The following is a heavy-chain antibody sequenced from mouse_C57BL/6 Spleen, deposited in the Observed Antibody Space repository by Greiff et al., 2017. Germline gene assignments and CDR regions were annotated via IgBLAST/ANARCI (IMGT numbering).Heavy chain of an antibody. CDR3: TRDGALYFDY. J-gene: IGHJ2*01. D-gene: IGHD2-3*01. V-gene: IGHV5-9-1*02. CDR2: ISSGGDYI. CDR1: GFTFSSYA. Sequence: EVQVVESGEGLVKPGGSLKLSCAASGFTFSSYAMSWVRQTPEKRLEWVSYISSGGDYIYYADTVKGRFTISRDNARNTLYLQMSSLKSEDTAMYYCTRDGALYFDYWGQGTTLTVSS.